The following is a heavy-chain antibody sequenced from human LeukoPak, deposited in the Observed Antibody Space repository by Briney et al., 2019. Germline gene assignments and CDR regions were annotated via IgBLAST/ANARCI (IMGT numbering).Heavy chain of an antibody. CDR3: ARERLPPLDAFDI. Sequence: SETLSLTCTVSGGSISSYYWSWIRQPPGKGLEWIGYIYYSGSTNYNPSLKSRVTISVDTSKNQFSLKLSSVTAADTAVYYCARERLPPLDAFDIWGQGRMVTVSS. J-gene: IGHJ3*02. V-gene: IGHV4-59*01. CDR2: IYYSGST. CDR1: GGSISSYY.